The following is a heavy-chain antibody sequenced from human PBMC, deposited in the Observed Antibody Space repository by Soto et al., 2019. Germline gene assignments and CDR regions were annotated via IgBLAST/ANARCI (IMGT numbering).Heavy chain of an antibody. Sequence: EVQLVESGGGLVQPGGSLRLSCAASGFTFSSYAMHWVRQAPGKGLEYVSAISSNGGSTYYANSVKGRFTISRDNSKNTLYLQMGSLSAEDMAVYYCARGPEGYACDIWGQGTMVTVSS. CDR1: GFTFSSYA. V-gene: IGHV3-64*01. J-gene: IGHJ3*02. CDR3: ARGPEGYACDI. CDR2: ISSNGGST.